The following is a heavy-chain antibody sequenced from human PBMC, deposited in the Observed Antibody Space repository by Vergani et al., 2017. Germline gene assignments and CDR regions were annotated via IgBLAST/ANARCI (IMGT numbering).Heavy chain of an antibody. D-gene: IGHD3-22*01. CDR3: ARDRGYYDSSGYNPLDFDY. V-gene: IGHV7-4-1*02. CDR2: INTKTGNP. CDR1: GYTFTSYA. Sequence: QVQLVQSGSELKKPGASVKVSCKTSGYTFTSYAMNWVRQAPGQGLEWMGWINTKTGNPTYAQGFTGRFVFSLDTPVRTASLQISSLKAEDTAVYYCARDRGYYDSSGYNPLDFDYWGQGILVTVSS. J-gene: IGHJ4*02.